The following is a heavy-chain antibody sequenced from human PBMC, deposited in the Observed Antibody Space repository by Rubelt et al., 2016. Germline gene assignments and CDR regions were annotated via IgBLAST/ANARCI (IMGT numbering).Heavy chain of an antibody. D-gene: IGHD5-24*01. CDR1: GDSTSSSSYY. J-gene: IGHJ4*02. CDR3: TRRQMASSRRDY. V-gene: IGHV4-39*01. Sequence: QLQLQESGPGLVKPSETLSLTCTVSGDSTSSSSYYWGWIRQPPGQGLEWIGNIYYSGSTYYNTSLKSRVTITVDTAKNQLSRKLSSVTAADTAVYYCTRRQMASSRRDYWGQGTLVTVSS. CDR2: IYYSGST.